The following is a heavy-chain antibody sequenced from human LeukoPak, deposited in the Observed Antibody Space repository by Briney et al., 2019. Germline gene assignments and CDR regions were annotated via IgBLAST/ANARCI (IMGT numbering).Heavy chain of an antibody. D-gene: IGHD2-15*01. CDR2: IYSSGST. Sequence: SETLSHTCTVSGVSISSYYWSWIRQPAGKGLEWIGRIYSSGSTNYNPSLKSRVTMSVDTSKNQFSLKLSAVTAADTAAYYCAGTALHCSGGSCYSGADYWGQGTLVTVSS. V-gene: IGHV4-4*07. J-gene: IGHJ4*02. CDR1: GVSISSYY. CDR3: AGTALHCSGGSCYSGADY.